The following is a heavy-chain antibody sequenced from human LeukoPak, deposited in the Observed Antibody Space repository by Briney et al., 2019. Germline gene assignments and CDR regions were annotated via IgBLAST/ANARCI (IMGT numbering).Heavy chain of an antibody. CDR1: GFTFSSYE. CDR2: ISSSGSTI. Sequence: GGSLRLSCAASGFTFSSYEMHWVRQAPGKGLEWVSYISSSGSTIYYADSVKGRFTISRDNSKNTLYLQMNSLRAEDTAVYYCAKDSSGSYDYYYMDVWGNGTTVTVSS. J-gene: IGHJ6*03. D-gene: IGHD1-26*01. V-gene: IGHV3-48*03. CDR3: AKDSSGSYDYYYMDV.